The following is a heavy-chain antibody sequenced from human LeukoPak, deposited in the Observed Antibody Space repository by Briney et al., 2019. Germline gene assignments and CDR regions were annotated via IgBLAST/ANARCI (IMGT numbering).Heavy chain of an antibody. CDR1: GYSFTSYW. J-gene: IGHJ4*02. V-gene: IGHV5-51*01. Sequence: GESLKISCKGSGYSFTSYWIGWVRQMPGKGLEWMGIIYPGDPDTRYSPSFQGQVTISGDKSISTAYLQWSSLKASDTAMYYCARLTYYDSSGYYYFDYWGQGTLVTVSS. D-gene: IGHD3-22*01. CDR2: IYPGDPDT. CDR3: ARLTYYDSSGYYYFDY.